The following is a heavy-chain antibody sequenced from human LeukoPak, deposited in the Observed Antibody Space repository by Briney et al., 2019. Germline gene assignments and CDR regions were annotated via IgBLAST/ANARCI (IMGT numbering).Heavy chain of an antibody. V-gene: IGHV3-53*01. CDR2: IYSGGST. Sequence: PGGSLRLSCAASGFTVSNNFMSWVRQAPGKGLEWVSVIYSGGSTYYADSVKGRFTISRDNSKNTLYLQMNSLRAEDTVVYYCARLSGGDSYFDYWGQGTLVTVSS. J-gene: IGHJ4*02. CDR3: ARLSGGDSYFDY. CDR1: GFTVSNNF. D-gene: IGHD2-21*02.